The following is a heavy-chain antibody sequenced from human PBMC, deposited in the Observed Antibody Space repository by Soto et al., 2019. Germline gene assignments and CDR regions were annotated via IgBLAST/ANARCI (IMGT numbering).Heavy chain of an antibody. Sequence: QVQLQESGPGLVKPSQTLSLTCTVSGGSISSGGYYWSWIRQHPGKGLEWIGYIYYSGSTYYNPSLKGRVTISVDTSKNQSSLKLRSVTAADTAVYYCARSSTSANYFDCWGQGTLVTVSS. J-gene: IGHJ4*02. CDR2: IYYSGST. D-gene: IGHD2-2*01. CDR3: ARSSTSANYFDC. CDR1: GGSISSGGYY. V-gene: IGHV4-31*03.